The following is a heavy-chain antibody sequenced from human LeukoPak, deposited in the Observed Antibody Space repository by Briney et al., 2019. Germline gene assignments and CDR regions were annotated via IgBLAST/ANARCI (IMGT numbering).Heavy chain of an antibody. V-gene: IGHV4-30-4*08. D-gene: IGHD3-3*01. CDR2: IYYSGST. CDR1: GGSISSGDYY. CDR3: ARGGGRITIFGVVITSGFDY. Sequence: PSQTLSLTCTVSGGSISSGDYYWSWIRQPPGKGLEWIGYIYYSGSTYYNPSLKSRVTISVDTSKNQFSLKLSSVTAAATAVYYCARGGGRITIFGVVITSGFDYWGQGTLVTVSS. J-gene: IGHJ4*02.